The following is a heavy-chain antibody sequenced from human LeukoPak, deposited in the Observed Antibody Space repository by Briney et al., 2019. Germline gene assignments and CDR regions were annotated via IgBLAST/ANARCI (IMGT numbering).Heavy chain of an antibody. V-gene: IGHV3-48*04. J-gene: IGHJ5*02. CDR2: ISSSGSTI. CDR3: ARLSGYSFDP. CDR1: GFTFSSYS. D-gene: IGHD3-3*01. Sequence: GGSLRLSCAASGFTFSSYSMNWVRQAPGKGLEWVSYISSSGSTIYYADSVKGRFTISRDNAENSLYLQMNSLRAEDTAVYYCARLSGYSFDPWGQGTLVTVSS.